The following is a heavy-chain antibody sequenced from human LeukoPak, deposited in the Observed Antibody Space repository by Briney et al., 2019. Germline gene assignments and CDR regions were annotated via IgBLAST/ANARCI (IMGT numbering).Heavy chain of an antibody. CDR1: GYTFTSYA. Sequence: ASVKVSCTASGYTFTSYAMHWVRQAPGQGLEWMGGIIPIFGTANYAQKFQGRVTITADESTSTAYMELSSLRSEDTAVYYCARVAYDSSGYYFPFDYWGQGTLVTVSS. J-gene: IGHJ4*02. V-gene: IGHV1-69*13. CDR3: ARVAYDSSGYYFPFDY. CDR2: IIPIFGTA. D-gene: IGHD3-22*01.